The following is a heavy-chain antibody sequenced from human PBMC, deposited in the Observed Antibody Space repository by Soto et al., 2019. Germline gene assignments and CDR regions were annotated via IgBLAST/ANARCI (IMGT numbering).Heavy chain of an antibody. V-gene: IGHV4-39*01. CDR3: ARLERDILTGYYPFDY. D-gene: IGHD3-9*01. Sequence: SETLSLTCTVSGGSISSSSYYWGWIRQPPGKGLEWIGSIYYSGSTYYNPSLKSRVTISVDTSKNQFSLKLSSVTAADTAVYYCARLERDILTGYYPFDYWGQGTLVTVSS. CDR1: GGSISSSSYY. CDR2: IYYSGST. J-gene: IGHJ4*02.